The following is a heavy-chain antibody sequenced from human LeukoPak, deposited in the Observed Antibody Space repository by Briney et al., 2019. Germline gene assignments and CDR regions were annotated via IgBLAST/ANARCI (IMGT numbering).Heavy chain of an antibody. CDR2: ICGGGST. CDR3: ARERVENQQLVGGNY. Sequence: PGGSLRLSCAASGLTVSSNYMSWVRQAPGKGLEWVSVICGGGSTYYADSVKGRFTISRDNSKNTLYLQMNGLRAEDTAVYYCARERVENQQLVGGNYWGQGTLVSVSS. V-gene: IGHV3-66*01. CDR1: GLTVSSNY. J-gene: IGHJ4*02. D-gene: IGHD6-6*01.